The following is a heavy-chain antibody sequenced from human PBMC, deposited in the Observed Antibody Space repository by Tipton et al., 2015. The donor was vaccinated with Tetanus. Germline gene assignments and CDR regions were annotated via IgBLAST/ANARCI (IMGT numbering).Heavy chain of an antibody. CDR2: IYFEGST. J-gene: IGHJ5*02. V-gene: IGHV4-39*01. CDR1: GGSISDKKYY. D-gene: IGHD3-10*01. CDR3: ARHLYGYWFDX. Sequence: TLSLTCTVSGGSISDKKYYWGWIRQPPGKGLEWIASIYFEGSTYYSPSLKSRVTIAVDTPQNLFSLTLTSVTAADTTIYYCARHLYGYWFDXXGXGTLVSVSS.